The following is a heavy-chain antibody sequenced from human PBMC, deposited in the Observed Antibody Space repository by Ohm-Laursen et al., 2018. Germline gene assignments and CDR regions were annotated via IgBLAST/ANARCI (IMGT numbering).Heavy chain of an antibody. J-gene: IGHJ4*02. D-gene: IGHD3-3*01. CDR2: ISGSGGST. V-gene: IGHV3-23*01. CDR3: ARNYDFWSGCPHY. CDR1: GFTLNSHA. Sequence: GSLRLSCSATGFTLNSHAMSWVRQTPGKGLEWVSAISGSGGSTDYADSVTGRFTISRDISKNTLYLQMNSLRVEDTAVYYCARNYDFWSGCPHYWGQETLVTVSS.